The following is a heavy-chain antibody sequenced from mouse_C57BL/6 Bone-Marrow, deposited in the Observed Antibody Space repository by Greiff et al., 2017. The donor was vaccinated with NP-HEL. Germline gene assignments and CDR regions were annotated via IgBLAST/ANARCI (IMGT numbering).Heavy chain of an antibody. V-gene: IGHV1-53*01. Sequence: VQLQQPGTELVKPGASVKLSCKASGYTFTSYWMHWVKQRPGQGLEWIGNINPSNGGTNYNEKFKSKATLTVDKSSSTAYMPLSSLTSEDSAVYYCARRTVVEDYAMDYWGQGTSVTVSS. CDR1: GYTFTSYW. J-gene: IGHJ4*01. CDR3: ARRTVVEDYAMDY. CDR2: INPSNGGT. D-gene: IGHD1-1*01.